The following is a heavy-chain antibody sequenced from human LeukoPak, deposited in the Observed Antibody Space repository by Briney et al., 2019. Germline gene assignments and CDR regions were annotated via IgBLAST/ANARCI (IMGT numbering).Heavy chain of an antibody. D-gene: IGHD6-6*01. J-gene: IGHJ4*02. V-gene: IGHV2-70*11. CDR1: GFTRRTRGMW. Sequence: SGPTLVXPTQTLTLTCTFSGFTRRTRGMWVSWIRQPPGKALERLARIDWDDDKYYSTSLKTTLTISKDTSRNQVVLTMTNMDPVDTATYYCARTIIAAEFDYWGQGTLVTVSS. CDR2: IDWDDDK. CDR3: ARTIIAAEFDY.